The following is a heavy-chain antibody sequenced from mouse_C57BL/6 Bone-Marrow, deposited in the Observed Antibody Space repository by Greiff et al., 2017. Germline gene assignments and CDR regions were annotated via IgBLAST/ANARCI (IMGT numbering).Heavy chain of an antibody. V-gene: IGHV1-64*01. CDR3: ARERDYYGSSYADY. J-gene: IGHJ2*01. Sequence: VQLQQPGAELVKPGASVKLSCKASGYTFTSYWMHWVKQRTGQGLEWIGMIHPNSGSTNYNEKFKSKATLTVDKSSSTAYMQLSSLTSEDSAVYYCARERDYYGSSYADYWAQGTTLTFSS. CDR1: GYTFTSYW. D-gene: IGHD1-1*01. CDR2: IHPNSGST.